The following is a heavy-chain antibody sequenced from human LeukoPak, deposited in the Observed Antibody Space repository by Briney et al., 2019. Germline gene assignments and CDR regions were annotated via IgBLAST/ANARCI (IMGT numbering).Heavy chain of an antibody. Sequence: PSQTLSLTCTVSGGSISSGSYYWSWIRQPAGKGLEWIGRIYPSGITNYNPSLKSRVTMSVDTSKNQFSLKLSSVTAADTAVYYCARGGIAAATVEDYFDYWGQGTLVTVSS. D-gene: IGHD6-13*01. CDR3: ARGGIAAATVEDYFDY. CDR2: IYPSGIT. J-gene: IGHJ4*02. CDR1: GGSISSGSYY. V-gene: IGHV4-61*02.